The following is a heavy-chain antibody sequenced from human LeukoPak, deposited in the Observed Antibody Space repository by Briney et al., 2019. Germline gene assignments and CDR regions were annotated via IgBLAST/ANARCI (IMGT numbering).Heavy chain of an antibody. CDR1: GGSISSSSYY. Sequence: SETLSLTCTVSGGSISSSSYYWGWIRQPPGKGLEWIGSIYYSGSSYYNPSLKSRVTISVDTPKNQFSLKLSSVTAADTAVYYCARANYYDNSGYSRGAFDIWGQGTMVTASS. CDR2: IYYSGSS. CDR3: ARANYYDNSGYSRGAFDI. J-gene: IGHJ3*02. V-gene: IGHV4-39*01. D-gene: IGHD3-22*01.